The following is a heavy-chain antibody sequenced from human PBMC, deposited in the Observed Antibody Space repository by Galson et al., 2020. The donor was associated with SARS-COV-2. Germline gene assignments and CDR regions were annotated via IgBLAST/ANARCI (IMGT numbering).Heavy chain of an antibody. CDR1: GFTFDDYA. D-gene: IGHD6-13*01. J-gene: IGHJ6*03. Sequence: GGSLRLSCAASGFTFDDYAMHWVRQAPGKGLEWVSGISWNSGSIGYADSVKGRFTISRDNAKNSLYLQMNSLRAEDTALYYCASLSYSSSWYDYYYMDVWGKGTTVTVSS. V-gene: IGHV3-9*01. CDR2: ISWNSGSI. CDR3: ASLSYSSSWYDYYYMDV.